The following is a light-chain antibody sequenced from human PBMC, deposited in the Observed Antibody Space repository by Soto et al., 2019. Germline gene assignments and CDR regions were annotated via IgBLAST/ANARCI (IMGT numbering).Light chain of an antibody. J-gene: IGKJ4*01. CDR3: QRTDRAPLT. Sequence: DIQMTQSPSSLAAAVGDRVTITCRASQGIRDYLVWYQQKPGKPPTALIYSASTLRSGVPSRFSGSGSGRTFTLTISSLQPEDVATYYCQRTDRAPLTFGGGTKVDIK. V-gene: IGKV1-27*01. CDR2: SAS. CDR1: QGIRDY.